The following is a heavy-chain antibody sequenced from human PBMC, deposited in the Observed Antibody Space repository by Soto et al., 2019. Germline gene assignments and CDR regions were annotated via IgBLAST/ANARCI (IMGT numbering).Heavy chain of an antibody. CDR3: GRAHRDLQQLVHYYYSMDV. V-gene: IGHV4-30-4*01. J-gene: IGHJ6*02. Sequence: PPETLSLTCAVYGGSFSDYYWSWIRQPPGKGLEWIGYIHYSGSTYHNPSLKSRVTISVDTSKNQFSLKLTSVTAADTAVYYCGRAHRDLQQLVHYYYSMDVWGQGTTVTVSS. CDR1: GGSFSDYY. CDR2: IHYSGST. D-gene: IGHD6-13*01.